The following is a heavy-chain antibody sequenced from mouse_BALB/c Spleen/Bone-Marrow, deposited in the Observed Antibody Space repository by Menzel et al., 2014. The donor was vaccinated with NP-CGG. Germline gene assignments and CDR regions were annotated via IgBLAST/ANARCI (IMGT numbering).Heavy chain of an antibody. Sequence: QVTLKECGPGLVAPSQSLSITCTVSGFSLTTYVLHWVRQPPGKALEWLVVIWSDGSTTYNSALKSRLSISKDNSKSQVFLKMSSLQTDDTAMYYCATSLLRPAMDYWGQGTSVTVSS. V-gene: IGHV2-6*02. CDR2: IWSDGST. CDR1: GFSLTTYV. J-gene: IGHJ4*01. CDR3: ATSLLRPAMDY. D-gene: IGHD1-2*01.